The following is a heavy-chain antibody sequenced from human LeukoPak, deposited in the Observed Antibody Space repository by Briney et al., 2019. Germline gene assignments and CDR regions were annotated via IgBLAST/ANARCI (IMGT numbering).Heavy chain of an antibody. D-gene: IGHD3-3*01. J-gene: IGHJ6*02. V-gene: IGHV3-53*04. CDR2: IYSDGSI. Sequence: PGGSLRLSCAASGFTVSSNYMSWVRQAPGKGLEWVSLIYSDGSIYYVDSVKGRFSISRHNSKNTLYLQMNSLRAEDTAVYYCAISSSGDNGYYYGMDVWGQGTTVTVSS. CDR1: GFTVSSNY. CDR3: AISSSGDNGYYYGMDV.